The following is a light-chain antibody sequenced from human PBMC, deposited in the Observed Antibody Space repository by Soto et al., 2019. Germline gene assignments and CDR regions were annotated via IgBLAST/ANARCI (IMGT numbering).Light chain of an antibody. CDR2: EVS. V-gene: IGLV2-23*02. Sequence: LNHPSYVPRSPLQSLPITHPRTSRDVGNYNLVSWYQHHPGKAPELIIYEVSKRPSGVSNRFSGSKSGATASLTISGLQGEEEADYYCCSYAGSNYVFGTGTKVTVL. J-gene: IGLJ1*01. CDR3: CSYAGSNYV. CDR1: SRDVGNYNL.